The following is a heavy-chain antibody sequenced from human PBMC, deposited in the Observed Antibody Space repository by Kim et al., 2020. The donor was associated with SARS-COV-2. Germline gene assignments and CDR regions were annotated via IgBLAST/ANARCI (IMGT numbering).Heavy chain of an antibody. J-gene: IGHJ4*02. CDR2: INTNTGNP. CDR1: GYTFTSYA. D-gene: IGHD3-16*02. CDR3: ARDRSPPQVWDYIWGSYRRYFDY. Sequence: ASVKVSCKASGYTFTSYAMNWVRQAPGQGLEWMGWINTNTGNPTYAQGFTGRFVFSLDTSVSTAYLQISSLKAEDTAVYYCARDRSPPQVWDYIWGSYRRYFDYWGQGTLVTVSS. V-gene: IGHV7-4-1*02.